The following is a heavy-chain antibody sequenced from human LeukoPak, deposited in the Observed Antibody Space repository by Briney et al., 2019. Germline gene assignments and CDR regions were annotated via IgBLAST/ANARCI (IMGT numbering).Heavy chain of an antibody. J-gene: IGHJ4*02. Sequence: GGSLRLSCAASGFTFSSYAMHWVRQAPGKGLEWVSAISGSGGSTYYADSVKGRFTISRDNSKNTLYLQMNSLRAEDTAVYYCAKDDLYAGPHTNFDYWGQGTLVTVSS. CDR1: GFTFSSYA. CDR2: ISGSGGST. D-gene: IGHD2-8*01. CDR3: AKDDLYAGPHTNFDY. V-gene: IGHV3-23*01.